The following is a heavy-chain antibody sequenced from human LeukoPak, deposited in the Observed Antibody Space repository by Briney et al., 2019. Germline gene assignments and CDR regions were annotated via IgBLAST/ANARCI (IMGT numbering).Heavy chain of an antibody. CDR2: IHPGDSDT. D-gene: IGHD1-26*01. J-gene: IGHJ4*02. V-gene: IGHV5-51*01. CDR3: AGQYSGSYYRPYYFDS. Sequence: GESLQISRRASGYSFTNYWIGWGRQMPGKGLEWMGVIHPGDSDTKYSPSFEGQVTISADRSINTAYLQWSSLKASDTAKYFCAGQYSGSYYRPYYFDSWGQGTLVTVSS. CDR1: GYSFTNYW.